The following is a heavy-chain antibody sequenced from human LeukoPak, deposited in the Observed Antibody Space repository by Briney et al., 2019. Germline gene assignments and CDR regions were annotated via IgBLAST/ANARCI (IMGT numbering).Heavy chain of an antibody. Sequence: GGSLTLSCAASGFPFSSYGMHWARHAPGRGLVGLAVIWYDGSNKYYADSVKRRLTIPSDNYKNTLYLHINRLRAEDTAVYYCARVGATHGIDAFDIWGQGTMVTVSS. J-gene: IGHJ3*02. D-gene: IGHD1-26*01. CDR2: IWYDGSNK. CDR3: ARVGATHGIDAFDI. CDR1: GFPFSSYG. V-gene: IGHV3-33*01.